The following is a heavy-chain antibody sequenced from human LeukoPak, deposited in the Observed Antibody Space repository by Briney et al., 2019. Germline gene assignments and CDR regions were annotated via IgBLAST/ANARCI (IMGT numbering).Heavy chain of an antibody. CDR1: GFSFSRIW. V-gene: IGHV3-7*01. J-gene: IGHJ3*01. CDR3: AMLKNAFDF. CDR2: IKQDGSEK. Sequence: PGGSLRLFCAATGFSFSRIWLSWVRQAPGEGLEWVANIKQDGSEKYYVDSVKGRFTISRDNAKNSLYLQMNSLRAEDTAVYYCAMLKNAFDFWGQGTMVTVYS.